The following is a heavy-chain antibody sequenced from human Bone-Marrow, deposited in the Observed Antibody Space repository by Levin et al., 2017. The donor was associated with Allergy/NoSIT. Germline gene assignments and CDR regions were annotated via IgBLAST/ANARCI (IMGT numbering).Heavy chain of an antibody. CDR2: IYYSGAT. D-gene: IGHD2-2*01. Sequence: SETLSLTCSVSGVSISGGPYYWGWIRQPPGKGLEWIGSIYYSGATYYTPSLQSRVTISVDTSKNHFSLKLSSVTAADTAVYYCARDAVSETSMEDYYFGMDVWGQGTTVTVSS. CDR3: ARDAVSETSMEDYYFGMDV. V-gene: IGHV4-39*07. J-gene: IGHJ6*02. CDR1: GVSISGGPYY.